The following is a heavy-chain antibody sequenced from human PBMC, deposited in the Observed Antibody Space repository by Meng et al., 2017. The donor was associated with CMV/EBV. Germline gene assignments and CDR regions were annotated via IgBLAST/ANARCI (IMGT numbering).Heavy chain of an antibody. J-gene: IGHJ4*02. CDR1: GGSFSGYY. CDR3: AREPPGQYYDFWSGSGNFDY. Sequence: SETLSLTCAVYGGSFSGYYWSWIRQPPGKGLEWIGEINHSGSTNYNPSLKSRVTISVDTSKNQFSLKLSSVTAADTAVYYCAREPPGQYYDFWSGSGNFDYWGQGTLVTVSS. CDR2: INHSGST. V-gene: IGHV4-34*01. D-gene: IGHD3-3*01.